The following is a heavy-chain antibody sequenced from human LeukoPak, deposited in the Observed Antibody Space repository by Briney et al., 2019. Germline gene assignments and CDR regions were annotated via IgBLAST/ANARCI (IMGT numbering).Heavy chain of an antibody. CDR1: GGSISSYY. CDR2: IYYTGST. J-gene: IGHJ4*02. CDR3: ARDSGYYFDY. D-gene: IGHD1-26*01. V-gene: IGHV4-59*01. Sequence: SETLSLTCTVSGGSISSYYWSWIRQPPGKGLEWIWYIYYTGSTKNNPSLKSRVTMSVDTSKNQFSLKLSSVTAADTAVYFCARDSGYYFDYWGQGTLVTVSS.